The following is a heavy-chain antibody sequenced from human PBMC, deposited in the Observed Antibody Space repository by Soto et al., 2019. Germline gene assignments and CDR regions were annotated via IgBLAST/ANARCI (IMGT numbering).Heavy chain of an antibody. CDR1: GGSISSSSYY. V-gene: IGHV4-39*01. CDR2: IYYSGST. Sequence: PSETLSLTCTVSGGSISSSSYYWGWIRQPPGKGLEWIGSIYYSGSTYYNPSLKSRVTISVDTSKNQFSLKLSSVTAADTAVYYCARAIAVAGLGYNWFDPWGQGTLVTVSS. CDR3: ARAIAVAGLGYNWFDP. J-gene: IGHJ5*02. D-gene: IGHD6-19*01.